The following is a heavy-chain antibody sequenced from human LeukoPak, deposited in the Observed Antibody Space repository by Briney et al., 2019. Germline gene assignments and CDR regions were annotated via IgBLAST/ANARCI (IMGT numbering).Heavy chain of an antibody. CDR3: ASSGSYRFDY. V-gene: IGHV3-48*02. Sequence: GGSLRLSCAASGFTFSSYSMNWVRQAPGKGLEWVSHITASGTAMFYAGSVKGRFTISRDNAKNSLYLQMNSLRDEDTAVYYCASSGSYRFDYWGQGTLVTVSS. J-gene: IGHJ4*02. D-gene: IGHD1-26*01. CDR2: ITASGTAM. CDR1: GFTFSSYS.